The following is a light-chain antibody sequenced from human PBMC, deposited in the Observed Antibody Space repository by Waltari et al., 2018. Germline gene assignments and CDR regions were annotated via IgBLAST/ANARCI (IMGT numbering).Light chain of an antibody. CDR2: RSY. CDR3: ATWDDSLNAWV. J-gene: IGLJ3*02. Sequence: QPVLTQSPSASGTPGQRVTISCSGSSSNSGANYVYWYQQFPGTAPRLLIYRSYQRPSGVPDRFSGSKSGTSASLAISGLRSEDEADYYCATWDDSLNAWVFGGGTRLTAL. CDR1: SSNSGANY. V-gene: IGLV1-47*01.